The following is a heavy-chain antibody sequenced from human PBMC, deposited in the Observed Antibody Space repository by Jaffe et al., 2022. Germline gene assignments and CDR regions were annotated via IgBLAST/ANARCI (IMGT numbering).Heavy chain of an antibody. CDR3: ARAGGFDWVYGDFDY. J-gene: IGHJ4*02. V-gene: IGHV4-38-2*01. Sequence: QVQLQESGPGLVKPSETLSLTCAVSGYSISSGYYWGWIRQPPGKGLEWIGSIYHSGSTYYNPSLKSRVTISVDTSKNQFSLKLSSVTAADTAVYYCARAGGFDWVYGDFDYWGQGTLVTVSS. CDR2: IYHSGST. CDR1: GYSISSGYY. D-gene: IGHD3-9*01.